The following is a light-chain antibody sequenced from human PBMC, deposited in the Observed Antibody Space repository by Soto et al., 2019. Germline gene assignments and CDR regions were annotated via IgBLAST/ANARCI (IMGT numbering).Light chain of an antibody. CDR1: SSDVGGYKY. CDR3: CSYAGSFVV. Sequence: QSALTQPRSVSGSPGQSVTISCTGTSSDVGGYKYVSWYQQHPGKAPKLMIYDVSKRPSGVPDRFSGSKSGNTASLTISGLQAEDEAHYYCCSYAGSFVVFGGGTKLTVL. J-gene: IGLJ2*01. CDR2: DVS. V-gene: IGLV2-11*01.